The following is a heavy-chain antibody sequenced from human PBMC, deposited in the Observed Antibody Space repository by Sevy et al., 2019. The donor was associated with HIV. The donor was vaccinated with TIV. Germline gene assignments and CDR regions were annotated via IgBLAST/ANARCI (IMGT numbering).Heavy chain of an antibody. CDR1: GFIFSGYT. V-gene: IGHV3-21*01. D-gene: IGHD2-2*01. J-gene: IGHJ4*02. CDR2: ISSGSSFI. Sequence: GGSLRLSCAASGFIFSGYTMNWVRQAPGKGLEWVSSISSGSSFIYYADSLQGRFIISRDNARKSLYLQMNNLRVEDTAVYYCARVGLGDCSGTNCSPSDYWGLGTLVTVSS. CDR3: ARVGLGDCSGTNCSPSDY.